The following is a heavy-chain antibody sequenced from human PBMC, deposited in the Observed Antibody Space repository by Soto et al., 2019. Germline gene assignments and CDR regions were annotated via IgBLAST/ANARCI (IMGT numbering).Heavy chain of an antibody. V-gene: IGHV4-30-2*01. Sequence: QLLLEESGSGLVRPSQTLSLTCGVSGGSLTSPGYSWTWIRQTPGQGLEWIGHIYHTGNAYYNPSLKSRVTISMDTSKNRFSLNLTSVIAADTAIYYCARNWNYVGMNWFEPWGQGTLVTVSS. CDR3: ARNWNYVGMNWFEP. CDR2: IYHTGNA. D-gene: IGHD3-16*01. J-gene: IGHJ5*02. CDR1: GGSLTSPGYS.